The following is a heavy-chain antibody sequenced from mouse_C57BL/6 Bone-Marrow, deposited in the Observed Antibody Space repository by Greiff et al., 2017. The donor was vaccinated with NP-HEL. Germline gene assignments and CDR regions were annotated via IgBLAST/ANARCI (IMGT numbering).Heavy chain of an antibody. J-gene: IGHJ4*01. CDR1: GYTFTDYY. Sequence: EVQLQQSGPELVKPGASVKISCKASGYTFTDYYMNWVKQSHGKSLEWIGDINPNNGGTSYNQKFKGKATLTVDKSSSTAYMELRSLTSEDSAVYYCASNYYGSFYYAMDYWGQGTSVTVSS. CDR3: ASNYYGSFYYAMDY. CDR2: INPNNGGT. V-gene: IGHV1-26*01. D-gene: IGHD1-1*01.